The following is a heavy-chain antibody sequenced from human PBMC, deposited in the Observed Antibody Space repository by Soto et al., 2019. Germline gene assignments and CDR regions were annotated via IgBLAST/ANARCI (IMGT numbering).Heavy chain of an antibody. CDR2: IKSKTDGGTT. CDR3: TTGVVDIVATSFDY. V-gene: IGHV3-15*01. D-gene: IGHD5-12*01. J-gene: IGHJ4*02. CDR1: GFTFSNAW. Sequence: PGGSLRLSCAASGFTFSNAWMSWVRQAPGKGLKKVGRIKSKTDGGTTDYAAPVKGRFTISRDDSKNTLYLQTNSLKTEDTAVYYCTTGVVDIVATSFDYWGQGT.